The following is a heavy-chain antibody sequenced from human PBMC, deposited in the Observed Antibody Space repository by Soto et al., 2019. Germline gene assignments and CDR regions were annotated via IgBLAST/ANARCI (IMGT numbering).Heavy chain of an antibody. J-gene: IGHJ3*02. CDR1: GYSFTSYW. CDR3: ARGEGEYSGYDLSFDAFDI. V-gene: IGHV5-51*03. Sequence: EVQLVQSGAEVKKPGESLKISCKGSGYSFTSYWIGWVRQMPGKGLEWMGIIYPGDSDTRYSPSFQGQVTISADKSISTAYLQWSSLKASDTAMYYCARGEGEYSGYDLSFDAFDIWGQGTMVTVSS. CDR2: IYPGDSDT. D-gene: IGHD5-12*01.